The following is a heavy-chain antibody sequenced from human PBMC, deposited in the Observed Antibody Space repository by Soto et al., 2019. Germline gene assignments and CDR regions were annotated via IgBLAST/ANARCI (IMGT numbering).Heavy chain of an antibody. CDR3: ARYDYIVGSYRRAFDY. Sequence: QLQLQESGPGLVKPSETLSLTCTVSGGSISSSSYYWGWIRQPPGKGLEWIGSIYYSGSTYYNPSLNSRVTLSVDTSRTQFALKLCSVTAADTAVYYCARYDYIVGSYRRAFDYCGQGTLVTVAS. CDR1: GGSISSSSYY. D-gene: IGHD3-16*02. V-gene: IGHV4-39*01. CDR2: IYYSGST. J-gene: IGHJ4*02.